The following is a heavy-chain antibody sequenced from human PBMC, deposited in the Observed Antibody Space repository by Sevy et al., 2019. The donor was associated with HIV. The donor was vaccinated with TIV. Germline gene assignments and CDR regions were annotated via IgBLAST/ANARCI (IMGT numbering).Heavy chain of an antibody. Sequence: GGSLRLSCAASGFTFSSYGMHWVRQAPGKGLEWVAFIRYDGSNKYYADSVKGRFTISRDNSKNTLYLQMNSLRAEDTDAYYCAKELLGGTTTGDAFDIWGQGTMVTVSS. J-gene: IGHJ3*02. D-gene: IGHD1-7*01. CDR2: IRYDGSNK. CDR1: GFTFSSYG. V-gene: IGHV3-30*02. CDR3: AKELLGGTTTGDAFDI.